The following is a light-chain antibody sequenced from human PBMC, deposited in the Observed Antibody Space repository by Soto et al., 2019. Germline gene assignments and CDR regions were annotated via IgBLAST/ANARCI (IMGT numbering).Light chain of an antibody. J-gene: IGLJ2*01. CDR1: SGDVTSYNL. V-gene: IGLV2-23*01. Sequence: QSVLTQPASVSGSPGQSITISCTGTSGDVTSYNLVSWYQQNPGKAPKLIIYEGRKRPSGVSNRFSGYKSCNTASLTIFGLQAEDEADYYCCSYASSSTLVFGGGTKLTVL. CDR3: CSYASSSTLV. CDR2: EGR.